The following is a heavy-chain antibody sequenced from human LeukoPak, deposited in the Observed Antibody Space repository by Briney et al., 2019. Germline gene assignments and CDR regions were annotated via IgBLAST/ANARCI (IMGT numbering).Heavy chain of an antibody. CDR3: ARDYPSIWIGYYLRDDYYYYYMDV. V-gene: IGHV4-38-2*02. CDR1: GYSISSGYY. Sequence: SETLSLTCTVSGYSISSGYYWGWIRQPPGKGLEWIGSSYHSGSTYYNPSLKSRVTISVDTSKNQFSLKLSSVPAADTAVYYCARDYPSIWIGYYLRDDYYYYYMDVWGKGTTVTVSS. CDR2: SYHSGST. J-gene: IGHJ6*03. D-gene: IGHD3-3*01.